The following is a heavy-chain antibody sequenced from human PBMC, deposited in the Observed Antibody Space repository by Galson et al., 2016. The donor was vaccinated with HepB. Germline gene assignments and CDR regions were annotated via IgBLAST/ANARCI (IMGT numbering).Heavy chain of an antibody. CDR3: ARVVTGNTAWDFDQ. D-gene: IGHD2-21*02. CDR1: GDTFSSHS. V-gene: IGHV1-69*13. CDR2: IIPMFVTT. J-gene: IGHJ4*02. Sequence: SVKVSCKASGDTFSSHSINWVRQAPGQGLDWMGGIIPMFVTTHYAQKFQGRVTITADESTKTAYLELSSLKSEDTAVYYCARVVTGNTAWDFDQWGQGTLVTVSA.